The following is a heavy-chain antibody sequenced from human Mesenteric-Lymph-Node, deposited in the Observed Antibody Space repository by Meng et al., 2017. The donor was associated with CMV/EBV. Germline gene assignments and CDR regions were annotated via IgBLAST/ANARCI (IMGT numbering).Heavy chain of an antibody. D-gene: IGHD3-10*01. CDR2: IIPMVGSV. V-gene: IGHV1-69*08. CDR3: ARRYYYGSGSYPIDY. CDR1: GGTFGSYT. J-gene: IGHJ4*02. Sequence: SVKVSCKASGGTFGSYTINRVRQAPGQGLEWMGRIIPMVGSVTYAQKFQGRVTVTADKSTSTAYMELSSLRFEDTAVYYCARRYYYGSGSYPIDYWGQGTLVTVSS.